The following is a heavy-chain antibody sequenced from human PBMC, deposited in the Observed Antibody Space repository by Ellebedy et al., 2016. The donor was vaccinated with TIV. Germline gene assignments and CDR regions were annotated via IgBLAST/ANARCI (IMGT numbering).Heavy chain of an antibody. J-gene: IGHJ4*02. V-gene: IGHV4-38-2*02. CDR2: IYYSGSA. CDR3: ARGGDYVLVDY. CDR1: GYSISSGYY. D-gene: IGHD4-17*01. Sequence: SETLSLTCSVSGYSISSGYYWGWIRQPPGKGLEWLGYIYYSGSANYNPSLKSRVTISVDTSKNQFSLKLSPVTAADTAVYYCARGGDYVLVDYWGQGTLVTVSS.